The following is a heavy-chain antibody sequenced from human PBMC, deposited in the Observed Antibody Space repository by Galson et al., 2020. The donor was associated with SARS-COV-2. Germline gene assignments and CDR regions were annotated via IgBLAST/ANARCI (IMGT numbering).Heavy chain of an antibody. CDR1: AFTFSDYY. CDR3: AGVVWSRGLYY. V-gene: IGHV3-11*04. D-gene: IGHD2-21*01. Sequence: GGSLRLSCEASAFTFSDYYMSWIRQAPGKGLEWISYISSSGDNTYYADSIEGRFTISRDNAKNSLYLQMNSLRVEDTAVYYCAGVVWSRGLYYWGQGNLVTVSS. CDR2: ISSSGDNT. J-gene: IGHJ4*02.